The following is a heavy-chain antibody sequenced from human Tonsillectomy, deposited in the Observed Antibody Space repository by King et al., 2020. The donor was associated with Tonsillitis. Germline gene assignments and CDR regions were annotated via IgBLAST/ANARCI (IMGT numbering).Heavy chain of an antibody. V-gene: IGHV3-7*01. CDR3: ARVLQTTTDY. CDR2: IKKDGSEK. D-gene: IGHD4-11*01. Sequence: VQLVESGGGLVQPGGSLRLSFAASGFTFSRYCMSWVRQAPGKGLEWVAEIKKDGSEKYDEDLVKCRFTISRDNAKNSLYLQMNSLRAEDTAVYYCARVLQTTTDYWGQGTLVTVSS. J-gene: IGHJ4*02. CDR1: GFTFSRYC.